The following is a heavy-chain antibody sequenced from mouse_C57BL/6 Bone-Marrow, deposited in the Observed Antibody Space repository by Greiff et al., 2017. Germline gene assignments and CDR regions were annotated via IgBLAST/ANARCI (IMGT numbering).Heavy chain of an antibody. V-gene: IGHV1-72*01. J-gene: IGHJ3*01. Sequence: QVQLQQSGAELARPGASVKLSCKASGYTFTSYGISWVKQRPGRGLEWIGRIDPNSGGTKYNEKFKSKATLTVDKPSSTAYMQLSSLTSEDAAVYYCARRDGNYGGFAYWGQGTLVTVSA. CDR1: GYTFTSYG. D-gene: IGHD2-1*01. CDR2: IDPNSGGT. CDR3: ARRDGNYGGFAY.